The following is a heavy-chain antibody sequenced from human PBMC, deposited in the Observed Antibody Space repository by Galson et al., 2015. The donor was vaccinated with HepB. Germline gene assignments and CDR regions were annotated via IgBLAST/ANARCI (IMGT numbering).Heavy chain of an antibody. CDR1: GFTFSSYG. CDR3: AKERRRGGYHDY. V-gene: IGHV3-30*18. J-gene: IGHJ4*02. CDR2: ISYDGSVK. D-gene: IGHD3-16*02. Sequence: SLRLSCAASGFTFSSYGMHWVRQAPGKGLEWVAVISYDGSVKYYADFVKGRLTISRDNSKNTLYLQMNSLRAEDTAVYYCAKERRRGGYHDYCGQGTLVTVSS.